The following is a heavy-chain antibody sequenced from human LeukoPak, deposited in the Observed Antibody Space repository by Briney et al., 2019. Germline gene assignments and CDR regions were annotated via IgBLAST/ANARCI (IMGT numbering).Heavy chain of an antibody. J-gene: IGHJ3*02. CDR3: ARDRRVEQWLPYDAFDI. CDR2: INPSGGST. D-gene: IGHD6-19*01. Sequence: ASVKVSCKASGYTFTTYYIHWVRQAPGQGLEWMGIINPSGGSTRYAQKFQGRVTVTRDTSTSTAYMELRSLRSDDTAVYYCARDRRVEQWLPYDAFDIWGQGTMVTVSS. CDR1: GYTFTTYY. V-gene: IGHV1-46*01.